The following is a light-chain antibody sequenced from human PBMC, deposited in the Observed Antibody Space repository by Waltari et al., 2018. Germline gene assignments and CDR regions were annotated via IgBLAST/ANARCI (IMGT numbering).Light chain of an antibody. CDR2: GNN. Sequence: QSVLTQPPSASGTPGQRVTMSCSGSRSNIGYNTVNWYQQLPGTAPRLLIYGNNQRPSGVPDRFSGSKAGTSASLAISGLQSADEADYFCASCDDSVGGHWVFGGGTKLTVL. J-gene: IGLJ3*02. V-gene: IGLV1-44*01. CDR1: RSNIGYNT. CDR3: ASCDDSVGGHWV.